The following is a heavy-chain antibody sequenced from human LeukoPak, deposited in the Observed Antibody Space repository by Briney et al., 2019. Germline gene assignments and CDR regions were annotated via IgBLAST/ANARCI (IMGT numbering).Heavy chain of an antibody. V-gene: IGHV3-30*18. Sequence: GGSLRLSCAASGFTFSSYGMHWVRPAPGKGLEWVAVISYDGSNKYYADSVKGRFTISRDNSKNTLYLQMNSLRAEDTAVYYCAKAPRYGSGRRTLDYWGQGTLVTVSS. CDR1: GFTFSSYG. J-gene: IGHJ4*02. CDR3: AKAPRYGSGRRTLDY. CDR2: ISYDGSNK. D-gene: IGHD3-10*01.